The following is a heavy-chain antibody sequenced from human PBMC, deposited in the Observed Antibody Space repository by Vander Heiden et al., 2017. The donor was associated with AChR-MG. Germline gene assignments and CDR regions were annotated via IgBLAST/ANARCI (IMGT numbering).Heavy chain of an antibody. CDR3: AKGGVWGDSSTYLDY. D-gene: IGHD3-22*01. V-gene: IGHV3-23*01. J-gene: IGHJ4*02. CDR2: ISGSGGST. Sequence: EVQLSESGGGLVQPGGSLRLSCAASGFTFSSYAMSWVRQAPGKGLEWVSTISGSGGSTYYADSVKGRFTISRDNSKNTLYLQMNSLRAEEMAVYYCAKGGVWGDSSTYLDYWGQGTLVTVSS. CDR1: GFTFSSYA.